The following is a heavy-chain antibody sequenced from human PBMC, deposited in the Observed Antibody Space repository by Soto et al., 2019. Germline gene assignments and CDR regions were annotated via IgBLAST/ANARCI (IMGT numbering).Heavy chain of an antibody. D-gene: IGHD2-2*01. Sequence: RASVKVSCKASGYTFTSYGISWVRQAPGQGLEWMGWISAYNGNTNYAQKLQGRVTMTTDTSTSTAYMELRSLRSDDTAVYYCARDSLGYCSSTSCAEKVWFDPWGQGTLVTVSS. CDR1: GYTFTSYG. J-gene: IGHJ5*02. CDR3: ARDSLGYCSSTSCAEKVWFDP. V-gene: IGHV1-18*04. CDR2: ISAYNGNT.